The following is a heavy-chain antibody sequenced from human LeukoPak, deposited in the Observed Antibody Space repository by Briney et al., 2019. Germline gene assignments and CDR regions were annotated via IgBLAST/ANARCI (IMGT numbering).Heavy chain of an antibody. D-gene: IGHD6-6*01. CDR1: GFSLHPSGMC. J-gene: IGHJ4*02. Sequence: GPTLGNPPQTPTLTRTLSGFSLHPSGMCVSWIPHPPGKALGWLARIDWDDDTYYSTSLKTRLTISKDTSKNQVVLTMINMDPVDTATYYCARTSYSSSSVFFDYWGQGTLVTVSS. CDR3: ARTSYSSSSVFFDY. CDR2: IDWDDDT. V-gene: IGHV2-70*11.